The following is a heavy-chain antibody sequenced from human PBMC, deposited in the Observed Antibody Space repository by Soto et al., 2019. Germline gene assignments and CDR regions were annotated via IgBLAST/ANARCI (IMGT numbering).Heavy chain of an antibody. Sequence: GGSLRLSCAASGFTFSNYAMNCVRQAPGKGLESVSVISGSGGSTYSADSVKGRFTISRDNSKNKLHRQMISLRAEDTAIYFCAKDGRSLGSGNFDHWGQGTLVTVYS. V-gene: IGHV3-23*01. CDR3: AKDGRSLGSGNFDH. J-gene: IGHJ4*02. D-gene: IGHD6-13*01. CDR2: ISGSGGST. CDR1: GFTFSNYA.